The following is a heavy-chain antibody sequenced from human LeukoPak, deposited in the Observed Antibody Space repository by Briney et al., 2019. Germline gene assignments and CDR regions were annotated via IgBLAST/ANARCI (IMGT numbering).Heavy chain of an antibody. Sequence: ASVKVSCKASGYTFTSYDINWVRQATGQGLEWMGWMNPNSGNTGYAQKFQGRVTITRNTSISTAYMELSSLRSEDTAVYYCARENDVKIAAAGFDYWGQGTLVTVSS. D-gene: IGHD6-13*01. CDR1: GYTFTSYD. V-gene: IGHV1-8*03. CDR2: MNPNSGNT. J-gene: IGHJ4*02. CDR3: ARENDVKIAAAGFDY.